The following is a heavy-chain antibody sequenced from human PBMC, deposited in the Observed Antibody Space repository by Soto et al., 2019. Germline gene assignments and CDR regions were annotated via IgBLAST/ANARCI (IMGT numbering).Heavy chain of an antibody. CDR2: ISYDGSNK. CDR3: ARDARSPKLDY. Sequence: QVQLVESGGGVVQPGRSLRLSCAASGFTFSSYAMHWVRQAPGKGLEWVAVISYDGSNKYYADSVKGRFTISRDNSKNTLYLQMNSLRAEDPAVYYCARDARSPKLDYWGQGTLVTVSS. CDR1: GFTFSSYA. J-gene: IGHJ4*02. V-gene: IGHV3-30-3*01.